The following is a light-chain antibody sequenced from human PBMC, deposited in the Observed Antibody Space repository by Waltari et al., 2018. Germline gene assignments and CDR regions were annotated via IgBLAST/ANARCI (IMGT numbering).Light chain of an antibody. J-gene: IGLJ1*01. V-gene: IGLV2-14*01. Sequence: QSALTQPASVSGSPGQSITISCTGTNSDIGSYNFVSWYQQHPNKVPKLLLYEVSNRPSGVSNSFSGSKSGNTAFLTISGLQAEDEAEYYCSSYTKSTTQVFGTGTKVTVL. CDR1: NSDIGSYNF. CDR2: EVS. CDR3: SSYTKSTTQV.